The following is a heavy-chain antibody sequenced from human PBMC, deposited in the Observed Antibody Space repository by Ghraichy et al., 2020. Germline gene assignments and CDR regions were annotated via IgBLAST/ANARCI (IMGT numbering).Heavy chain of an antibody. Sequence: ASVKVSCKASGYTFTGYYMHWVRQAPGQGLEWMGWINPNSGGTNYAQKFQGRVTMTRDTSISTAYMELSRLRSDDTAVYYCARDSCSGGSCPGWFDPWGQGTLVTVSS. V-gene: IGHV1-2*02. CDR1: GYTFTGYY. CDR2: INPNSGGT. D-gene: IGHD2-15*01. CDR3: ARDSCSGGSCPGWFDP. J-gene: IGHJ5*02.